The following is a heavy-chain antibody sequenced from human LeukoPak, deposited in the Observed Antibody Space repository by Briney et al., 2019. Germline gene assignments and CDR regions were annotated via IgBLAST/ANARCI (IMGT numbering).Heavy chain of an antibody. Sequence: GSLRLSCAASGFTFSSYSMNWVLQPPGKGLEWVSSIVSSSSYIYYADSVKGRFTISRDNSKNTLYLQMNSLRAEDTAVYYCAKDSSHVNYYDSSAPDYWGQGTLVTVSS. D-gene: IGHD3-22*01. V-gene: IGHV3-21*04. J-gene: IGHJ4*02. CDR1: GFTFSSYS. CDR3: AKDSSHVNYYDSSAPDY. CDR2: IVSSSSYI.